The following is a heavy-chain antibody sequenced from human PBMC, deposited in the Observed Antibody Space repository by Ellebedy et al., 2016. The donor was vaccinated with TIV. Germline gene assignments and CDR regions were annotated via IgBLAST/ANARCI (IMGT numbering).Heavy chain of an antibody. V-gene: IGHV3-7*03. D-gene: IGHD3-10*01. CDR2: IKKDGSTK. J-gene: IGHJ4*02. CDR1: GFSFSDTW. CDR3: ARGRSFN. Sequence: PGGSLRLSCAASGFSFSDTWMGWVRQAPGKGLEWVANIKKDGSTKYYVDSVKGRFTISRDNAKNSLYLQMNSLRAEDTAVYYCARGRSFNWGQGTLVTVSS.